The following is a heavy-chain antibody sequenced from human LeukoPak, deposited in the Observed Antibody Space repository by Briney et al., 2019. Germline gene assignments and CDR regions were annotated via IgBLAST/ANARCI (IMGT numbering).Heavy chain of an antibody. CDR3: ARDTVAGDSSGYYNWFDP. CDR1: GYTFTSYG. CDR2: ISAYNGNT. V-gene: IGHV1-18*01. J-gene: IGHJ5*02. Sequence: ASVKVSCKASGYTFTSYGISWVRQAPGQGLEWMGWISAYNGNTNYAQKLQGRVTMTTDTSTSTAYMELRSLRSDDTAVYYCARDTVAGDSSGYYNWFDPWGQGTLVTVSS. D-gene: IGHD3-22*01.